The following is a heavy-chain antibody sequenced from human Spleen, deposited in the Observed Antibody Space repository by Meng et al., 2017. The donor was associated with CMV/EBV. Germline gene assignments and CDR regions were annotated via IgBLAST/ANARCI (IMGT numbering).Heavy chain of an antibody. V-gene: IGHV4/OR15-8*01. J-gene: IGHJ5*02. D-gene: IGHD2-2*01. CDR1: GSISSNNW. Sequence: GSISSNNWWRWVRQPPGKGLEWIGDIDHRGSPNYNPSLKSRVTISVDKSKNQFSLELNFVTAADTAVYFCARSNIVVVPAVGDWFDPWGQGTLVTVSS. CDR2: IDHRGSP. CDR3: ARSNIVVVPAVGDWFDP.